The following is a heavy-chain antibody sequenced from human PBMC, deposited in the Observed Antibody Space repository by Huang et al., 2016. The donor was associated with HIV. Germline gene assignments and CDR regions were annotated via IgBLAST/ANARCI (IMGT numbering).Heavy chain of an antibody. Sequence: QVQLVESGGGVVQPGGSLRLSCAASGFTFATYGMHWVGQVPVKGLEWVAFIRSDATDKYYADSVKGRFTASRDNSKNTLFLHMNSLRPEDTALYYCAKIPPLHANLATSGPGPVDYWGQGTLVTVSS. CDR1: GFTFATYG. D-gene: IGHD6-13*01. CDR3: AKIPPLHANLATSGPGPVDY. J-gene: IGHJ4*02. V-gene: IGHV3-30*02. CDR2: IRSDATDK.